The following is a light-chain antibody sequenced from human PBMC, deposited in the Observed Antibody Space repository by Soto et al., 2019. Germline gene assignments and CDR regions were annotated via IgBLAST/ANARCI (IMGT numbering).Light chain of an antibody. J-gene: IGLJ2*01. V-gene: IGLV1-44*01. CDR2: SNN. CDR1: SSNIGSNT. Sequence: QLVLTQPPSASGTPGQRVTISCSGSSSNIGSNTVNWYQQLPGTAPKLLIYSNNQRPSGVPVRFSGSKSGTSASLAISGLQSEDEADYYCAAWDDSLNGPVFGGGTKVTVL. CDR3: AAWDDSLNGPV.